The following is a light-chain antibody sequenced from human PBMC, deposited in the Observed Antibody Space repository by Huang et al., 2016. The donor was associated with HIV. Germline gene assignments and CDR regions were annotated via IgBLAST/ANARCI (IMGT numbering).Light chain of an antibody. CDR3: QQYYGAPWT. CDR1: QSLLYSSNNKNY. Sequence: DIVMTQSPDSLAVSLGERATINCKSSQSLLYSSNNKNYLAWYQQKPGHPPKLLIYWASTQESGVPDRFSGSGSGTDFTLTINSLQAGDVAVYYCQQYYGAPWTFGQGTKVEIK. V-gene: IGKV4-1*01. CDR2: WAS. J-gene: IGKJ1*01.